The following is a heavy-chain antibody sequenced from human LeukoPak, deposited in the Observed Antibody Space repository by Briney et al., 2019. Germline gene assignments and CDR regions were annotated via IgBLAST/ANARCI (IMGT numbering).Heavy chain of an antibody. D-gene: IGHD3-10*01. CDR3: AKDRGTARSTHFDY. CDR1: GVTFSSYS. Sequence: GGSLRLSCAASGVTFSSYSMNWVRQAPGKGLEWVSSISSSSSYIYYADSVKGRFTISRDDSRNTLYLQMNNLRAEDTAVYYCAKDRGTARSTHFDYWGQGTLVTVSS. V-gene: IGHV3-21*01. CDR2: ISSSSSYI. J-gene: IGHJ4*02.